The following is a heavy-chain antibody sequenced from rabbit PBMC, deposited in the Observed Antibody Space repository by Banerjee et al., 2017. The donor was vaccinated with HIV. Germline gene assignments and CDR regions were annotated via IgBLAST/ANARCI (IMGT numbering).Heavy chain of an antibody. J-gene: IGHJ6*01. D-gene: IGHD6-1*01. CDR3: AREAHAPGNVDL. Sequence: QSLEESGGDLVKPGGTLTLTCKASGIDFSGYYYMCWVRQAPGKGLEWIACIYTSSGSTYYASWAKGRFTISKTSSTTVTLQMTSLTAADTATYFCAREAHAPGNVDLWGPGTLVTVS. CDR2: IYTSSGST. V-gene: IGHV1S40*01. CDR1: GIDFSGYYY.